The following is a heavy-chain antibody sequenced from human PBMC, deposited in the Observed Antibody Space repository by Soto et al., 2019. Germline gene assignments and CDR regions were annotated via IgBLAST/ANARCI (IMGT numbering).Heavy chain of an antibody. CDR3: ASLQRYDFWSGYLFAY. J-gene: IGHJ4*02. Sequence: PGESLKISCKGSGYSFTSYWIGWVRQMPGKGLEWMGIIHPGDSDTRYSPSFQGQVTISVDKSISTAYLQWSSLKASDTAMYYCASLQRYDFWSGYLFAYWGQGTPVTVSS. CDR2: IHPGDSDT. CDR1: GYSFTSYW. V-gene: IGHV5-51*01. D-gene: IGHD3-3*01.